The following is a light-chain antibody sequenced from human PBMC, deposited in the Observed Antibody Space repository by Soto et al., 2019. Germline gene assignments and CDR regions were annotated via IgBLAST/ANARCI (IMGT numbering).Light chain of an antibody. J-gene: IGLJ1*01. CDR1: SSDVGRYNL. CDR3: CSYAGSSTFYV. Sequence: HCVLTQPASVSGSPGQSITISCTGTSSDVGRYNLVSWYQQHPGKGAKLMIYEGSKRPSGVSNRFSGSKSGNTASLTISGLQAEDEADYYCCSYAGSSTFYVFGTGTKVTVL. CDR2: EGS. V-gene: IGLV2-23*01.